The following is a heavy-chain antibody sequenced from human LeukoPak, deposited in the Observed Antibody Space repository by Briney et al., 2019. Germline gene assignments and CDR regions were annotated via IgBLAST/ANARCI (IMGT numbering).Heavy chain of an antibody. Sequence: KPSETLSLTCTVSGGSISSYYWSWIRQPPGKGLEWIGYIYYSGSTNYNPSLKSRVTISVDTSKNQFSLKLSSVTAADTAVYYCARGEAGTTGNFDYWGQGTLVTISS. J-gene: IGHJ4*02. D-gene: IGHD1-1*01. CDR1: GGSISSYY. V-gene: IGHV4-59*01. CDR2: IYYSGST. CDR3: ARGEAGTTGNFDY.